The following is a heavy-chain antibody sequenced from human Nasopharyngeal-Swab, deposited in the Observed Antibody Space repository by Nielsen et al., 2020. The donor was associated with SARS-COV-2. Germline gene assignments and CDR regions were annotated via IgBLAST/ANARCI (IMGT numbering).Heavy chain of an antibody. D-gene: IGHD6-19*01. J-gene: IGHJ4*02. CDR1: GFTFSSYA. CDR3: AKDTVAGTLDFDY. CDR2: ISGSGGST. V-gene: IGHV3-23*01. Sequence: GESLKISCAASGFTFSSYAMSWVRQAPGKGLEWVSAISGSGGSTYYADSVKGRLTISRDNSKNTLYLQMNSLRAEDTAVYYCAKDTVAGTLDFDYWGQGTLVTVSS.